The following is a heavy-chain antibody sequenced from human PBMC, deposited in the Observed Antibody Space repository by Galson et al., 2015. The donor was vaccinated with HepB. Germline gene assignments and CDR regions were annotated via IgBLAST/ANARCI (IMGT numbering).Heavy chain of an antibody. J-gene: IGHJ4*02. Sequence: SLRLSCAVSGFTFSDYYMSWIRQAPGKGLEWVSYISSSSSYTNYADSVKGRFTISRDNAKNSLYLQMNSLRAEDTAVYYCARDFPALEYYDSSGSSDYWGQGTLVTVSS. CDR2: ISSSSSYT. V-gene: IGHV3-11*06. D-gene: IGHD3-22*01. CDR1: GFTFSDYY. CDR3: ARDFPALEYYDSSGSSDY.